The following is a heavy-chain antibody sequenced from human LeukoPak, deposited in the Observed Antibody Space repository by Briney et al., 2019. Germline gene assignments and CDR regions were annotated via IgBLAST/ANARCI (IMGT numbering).Heavy chain of an antibody. Sequence: GGSLRLSCAASGFTFDDYAMHWVRQAPGKGLEWVSSISWNSGTLVYADSVKGRFTISRDNAKNSLYLQMNSLRAEDMAFYYCAKAGCSSTSCYANYWGQGTLVTVSS. CDR2: ISWNSGTL. D-gene: IGHD2-2*01. CDR3: AKAGCSSTSCYANY. CDR1: GFTFDDYA. J-gene: IGHJ4*02. V-gene: IGHV3-9*03.